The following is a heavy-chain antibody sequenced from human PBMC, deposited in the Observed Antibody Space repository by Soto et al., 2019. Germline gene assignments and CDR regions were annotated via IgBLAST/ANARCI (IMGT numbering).Heavy chain of an antibody. V-gene: IGHV3-23*01. Sequence: EVQLLESGGGFVQPGASLRLSCAASGFTFSLSAMSWVRQAPGRGLDWVSSLSGGGSTTDYADSVQGRFTISRDNSKNTVHLRTNSLRAEDTAVYYCAKGPEYDILTGCDYWGQGALVTVSS. D-gene: IGHD3-9*01. CDR1: GFTFSLSA. CDR2: LSGGGSTT. CDR3: AKGPEYDILTGCDY. J-gene: IGHJ4*02.